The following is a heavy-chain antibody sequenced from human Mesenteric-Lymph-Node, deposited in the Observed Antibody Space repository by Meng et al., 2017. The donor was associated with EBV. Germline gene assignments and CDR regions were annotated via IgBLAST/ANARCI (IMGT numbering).Heavy chain of an antibody. CDR1: GGSISSSNW. V-gene: IGHV4-4*02. Sequence: QVQLQESGPGPVKPSGTLSLTCAVSGGSISSSNWWSWVRQPPGKGLEWIGEINHSGFSKYNPSLKSRLTISLDTSKNQVSLTLGSVTAADTAVYYCARIRSIWGTYQNYYFDSWGQGTLVTVSS. J-gene: IGHJ4*02. CDR2: INHSGFS. D-gene: IGHD3-16*02. CDR3: ARIRSIWGTYQNYYFDS.